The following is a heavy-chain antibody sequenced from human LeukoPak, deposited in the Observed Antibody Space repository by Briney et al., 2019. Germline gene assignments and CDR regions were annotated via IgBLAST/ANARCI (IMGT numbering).Heavy chain of an antibody. Sequence: YPGGSLRLSCAASGFTFSSYWMHWVRQAPGKGLVWVSRINSDGSSTSYADSVKGRFTISRDNAKSMLYLQMNSLRAEDTAVYYCARGRVYYYDSSGYSPWGQGTLVTVSS. D-gene: IGHD3-22*01. CDR1: GFTFSSYW. CDR2: INSDGSST. J-gene: IGHJ5*02. V-gene: IGHV3-74*01. CDR3: ARGRVYYYDSSGYSP.